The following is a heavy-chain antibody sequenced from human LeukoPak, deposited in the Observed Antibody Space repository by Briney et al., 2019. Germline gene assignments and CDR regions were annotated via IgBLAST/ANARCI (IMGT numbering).Heavy chain of an antibody. D-gene: IGHD6-13*01. CDR1: GYTFTSYD. CDR2: MNPNSGNT. V-gene: IGHV1-8*01. Sequence: GASVTVSCKASGYTFTSYDINWVRRAAGQGIEWMGWMNPNSGNTGYAQKFQGRITMTRNTSISTAYMELSSLTSEDTAVYYCARIAAAGNRRLNYWGQGTLITVSS. CDR3: ARIAAAGNRRLNY. J-gene: IGHJ4*02.